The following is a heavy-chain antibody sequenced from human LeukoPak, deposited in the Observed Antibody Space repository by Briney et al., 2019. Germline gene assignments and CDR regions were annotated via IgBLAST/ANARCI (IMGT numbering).Heavy chain of an antibody. CDR3: AKGWSKSSLDGFDI. V-gene: IGHV3-23*01. CDR2: TSSSGGST. Sequence: GGSLRLSCAASGFTFSSYAMTWVRQAPGKGLEWVSGTSSSGGSTYYTDSVKGRFIISRDNSWNTLSLQMNSLRAEDTATYYCAKGWSKSSLDGFDIWGQGTMVTVSS. D-gene: IGHD6-13*01. CDR1: GFTFSSYA. J-gene: IGHJ3*02.